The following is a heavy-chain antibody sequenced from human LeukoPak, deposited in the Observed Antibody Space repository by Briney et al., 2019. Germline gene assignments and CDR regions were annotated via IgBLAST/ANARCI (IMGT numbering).Heavy chain of an antibody. D-gene: IGHD6-13*01. CDR3: AGESGSSWYGSPPPLNWFDP. CDR2: IYNSGST. J-gene: IGHJ5*02. Sequence: PSETLSLTYTVSGGSITNYHWSWIRQPPGKGLEWIGYIYNSGSTKYNPSLKSRVTISVDTSKNQFSLKLSSVTAADTAVYYCAGESGSSWYGSPPPLNWFDPWGQGTLVTVSS. V-gene: IGHV4-59*12. CDR1: GGSITNYH.